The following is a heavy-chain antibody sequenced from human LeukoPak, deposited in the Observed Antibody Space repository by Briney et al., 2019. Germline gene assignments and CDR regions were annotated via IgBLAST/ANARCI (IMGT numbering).Heavy chain of an antibody. Sequence: ASVKVSCKASGGTFSSYAISWVRQAPGQGLEWMGRIIPIFGTANYAQKFQGRVTITTDESTSTAYMELSSLRSEDTAVYYCARDSLYSSSSLSVAGFDYWGQGTLVTVSS. V-gene: IGHV1-69*05. J-gene: IGHJ4*02. CDR2: IIPIFGTA. CDR3: ARDSLYSSSSLSVAGFDY. D-gene: IGHD6-6*01. CDR1: GGTFSSYA.